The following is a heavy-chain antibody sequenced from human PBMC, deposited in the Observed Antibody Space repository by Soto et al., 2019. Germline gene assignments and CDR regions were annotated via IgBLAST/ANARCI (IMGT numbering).Heavy chain of an antibody. CDR1: GFTFKNYA. J-gene: IGHJ4*02. CDR3: ARGDAEYSDHGVSEAEFDY. V-gene: IGHV3-33*01. Sequence: QVQLVESGGGVAQPGRSLRLSCAASGFTFKNYAMHWVRQAPGKGLEWVEVIWFEGGNKYYADSMKGRFTVSRDNSKNTLYLQMNSLRAEDTAVYYCARGDAEYSDHGVSEAEFDYWGQGTLVTVSS. D-gene: IGHD4-17*01. CDR2: IWFEGGNK.